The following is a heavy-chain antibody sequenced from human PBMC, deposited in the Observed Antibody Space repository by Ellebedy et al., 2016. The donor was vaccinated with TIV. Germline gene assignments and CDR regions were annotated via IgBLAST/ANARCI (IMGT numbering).Heavy chain of an antibody. CDR3: ARDGDPGDRWSFEY. V-gene: IGHV3-30*04. CDR1: GFTFSSYA. CDR2: ISYDGSNK. D-gene: IGHD3-16*01. J-gene: IGHJ4*02. Sequence: GGSLRLSXAASGFTFSSYAMHWVRQAPGKGLEWVAVISYDGSNKYYADSVKGRFTISRDNSKNTLYLQMNSLRAEDTAVYYCARDGDPGDRWSFEYWGRGTLVTVSS.